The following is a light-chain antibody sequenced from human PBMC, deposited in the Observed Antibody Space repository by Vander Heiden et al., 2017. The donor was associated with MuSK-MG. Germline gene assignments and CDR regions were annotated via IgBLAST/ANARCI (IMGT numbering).Light chain of an antibody. CDR2: WAS. CDR3: QPLWT. V-gene: IGKV4-1*01. Sequence: DIVMTQAPDSLAVSLGERATINCKSSQNVLYSSNNKNYLTGYQQKPGQHPRLLIYWASIRESGVNDRFSGSGSGTDFTRTIRNMEAEDVEENDGQPLWTFGQGTKVEIK. CDR1: QNVLYSSNNKNY. J-gene: IGKJ1*01.